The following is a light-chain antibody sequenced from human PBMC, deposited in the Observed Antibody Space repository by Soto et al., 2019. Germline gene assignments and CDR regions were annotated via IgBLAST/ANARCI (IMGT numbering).Light chain of an antibody. CDR3: QQYDKQPVT. CDR1: QDITNF. Sequence: DIQMTQSPSSLSASVGDRVTITCQASQDITNFLNWYHQKPGKAPHLLIYDVSNLQPGVASRFSGSGSGTHFTFTINSVQPEDIGTFYCQQYDKQPVTCGGGTKVDIK. J-gene: IGKJ4*01. V-gene: IGKV1-33*01. CDR2: DVS.